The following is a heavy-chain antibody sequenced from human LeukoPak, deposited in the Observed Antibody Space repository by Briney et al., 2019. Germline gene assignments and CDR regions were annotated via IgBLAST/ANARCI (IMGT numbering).Heavy chain of an antibody. D-gene: IGHD2-8*01. CDR1: GGSISSSSYY. Sequence: SETLSLTCTVSGGSISSSSYYWGWIRQPPGKGLEWIGSIYYSGSTYYNPSLKSRVTISVDTSKNQFSLKLSSVTAADTAVYYCAREMADRDYWGQGTLVTVSS. CDR3: AREMADRDY. CDR2: IYYSGST. J-gene: IGHJ4*02. V-gene: IGHV4-39*07.